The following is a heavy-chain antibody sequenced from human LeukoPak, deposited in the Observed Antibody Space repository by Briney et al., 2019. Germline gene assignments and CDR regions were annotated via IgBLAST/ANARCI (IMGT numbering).Heavy chain of an antibody. CDR1: GFTFSYYG. V-gene: IGHV3-30*02. CDR2: IRYDGNDK. D-gene: IGHD3-10*01. J-gene: IGHJ6*04. CDR3: VRGKANYGSGSDV. Sequence: PGGSLRLSCAASGFTFSYYGIHWVRQAPGKGLEWVAFIRYDGNDKYYAKSVKGRFTISRDTSRNTVSLQMNSLRAEDTAVYYCVRGKANYGSGSDVWGKGTTVTVSS.